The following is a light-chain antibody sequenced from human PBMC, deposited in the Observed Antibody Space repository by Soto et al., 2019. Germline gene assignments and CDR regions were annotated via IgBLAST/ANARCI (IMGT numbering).Light chain of an antibody. CDR2: GAS. V-gene: IGKV3-20*01. Sequence: EIVLTQSPGTLSLSPGERATLSCRASHSVGSSYLAWYQQKPGQAPRLLIYGASSRATGIPDRFSGSGSGTDFTLTISRLEPEDFAVYYCQQYGSSSMYTFGQGTKLEIK. CDR3: QQYGSSSMYT. J-gene: IGKJ2*01. CDR1: HSVGSSY.